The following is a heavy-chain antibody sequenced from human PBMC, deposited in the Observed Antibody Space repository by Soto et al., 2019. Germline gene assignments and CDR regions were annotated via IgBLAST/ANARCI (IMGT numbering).Heavy chain of an antibody. CDR1: GGTFSSYT. J-gene: IGHJ6*02. V-gene: IGHV1-69*08. D-gene: IGHD6-13*01. CDR2: IIPILGIA. Sequence: QVQLVQSGAEVKKPGSSVKVSCKASGGTFSSYTISWVRQAPGQGLEWMGRIIPILGIANYAQKFQGRVTITADKSTSTAYMELSSLRSEDTAVYYCAREKAAAGGYYSYGMDVWGQGTTVTVSS. CDR3: AREKAAAGGYYSYGMDV.